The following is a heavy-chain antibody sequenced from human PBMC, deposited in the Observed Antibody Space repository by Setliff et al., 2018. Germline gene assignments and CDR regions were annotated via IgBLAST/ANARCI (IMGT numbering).Heavy chain of an antibody. CDR3: ARSRLYGGWFDP. D-gene: IGHD4-17*01. Sequence: ASVKVSCKASGYTFSNYGISWVRQAPGQGLEWVGWINDYNGNTIYAQKFQGRVTMTRDTSTSTAYMELRSLRSDDTAVYSCARSRLYGGWFDPWGQGTLVTVSS. CDR1: GYTFSNYG. J-gene: IGHJ5*02. V-gene: IGHV1-18*01. CDR2: INDYNGNT.